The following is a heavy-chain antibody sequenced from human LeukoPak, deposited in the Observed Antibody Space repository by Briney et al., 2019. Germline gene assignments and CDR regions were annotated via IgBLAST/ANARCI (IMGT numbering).Heavy chain of an antibody. Sequence: SETLSLTCTVSGDSINNFYWSWIRQPPGKGLEWIGYIYYSGITNYNPSLKGRVTISVDTSKNHFSLELSSVTAADTAVYYCTRDSRPLYSGSYSWFDPWGQGTLVTVSS. D-gene: IGHD1-26*01. CDR2: IYYSGIT. V-gene: IGHV4-59*12. J-gene: IGHJ5*02. CDR1: GDSINNFY. CDR3: TRDSRPLYSGSYSWFDP.